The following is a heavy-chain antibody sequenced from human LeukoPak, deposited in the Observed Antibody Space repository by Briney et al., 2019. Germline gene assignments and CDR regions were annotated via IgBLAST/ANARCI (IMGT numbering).Heavy chain of an antibody. D-gene: IGHD1-1*01. J-gene: IGHJ4*02. CDR2: INHSGST. Sequence: SETLSLTCAVYGGSFSGYYWSWIRQPPGKGLEWIGEINHSGSTNNNPSLKSRVTISVDTSKNQFSLKLSSVTAADTAVYYCARGHGTTNYWGQGTLVTVSS. CDR1: GGSFSGYY. CDR3: ARGHGTTNY. V-gene: IGHV4-34*01.